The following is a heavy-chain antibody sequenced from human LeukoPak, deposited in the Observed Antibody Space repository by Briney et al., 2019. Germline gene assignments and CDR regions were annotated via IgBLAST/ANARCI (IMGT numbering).Heavy chain of an antibody. D-gene: IGHD3-9*01. CDR3: ARLVIASGSDY. V-gene: IGHV3-23*01. CDR2: ISGSGGRT. J-gene: IGHJ4*02. CDR1: GFTFSSYA. Sequence: GGSLRLSCAASGFTFSSYAMSWVRQAPGKGLEWVSAISGSGGRTYYGDSVKGRLTISRDNSKNTLFLQMNSLTAEDTAVYYCARLVIASGSDYWGQGTLVTVSS.